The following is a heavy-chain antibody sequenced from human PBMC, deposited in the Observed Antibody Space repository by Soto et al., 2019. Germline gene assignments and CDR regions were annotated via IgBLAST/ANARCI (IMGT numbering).Heavy chain of an antibody. CDR1: GYSFTSYW. CDR3: ERLNVVVPAAITQPSYYYYGMDV. V-gene: IGHV5-10-1*01. J-gene: IGHJ6*02. CDR2: IDPSDSYT. D-gene: IGHD2-2*02. Sequence: GESLKISCKGSGYSFTSYWISLVRQIPGTDLEWMGRIDPSDSYTNCSPSFQGHVTISADKSISTAYLQWSSMKDSDTAMYYCERLNVVVPAAITQPSYYYYGMDVWGQGTTVTVSS.